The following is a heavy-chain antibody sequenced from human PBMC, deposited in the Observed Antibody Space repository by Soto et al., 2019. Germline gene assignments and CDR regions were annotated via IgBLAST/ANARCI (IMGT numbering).Heavy chain of an antibody. J-gene: IGHJ4*02. CDR1: GGSITSDNY. CDR2: IYYSGST. Sequence: QVQLQESGPGLVKPSQTLSLTCTVSGGSITSDNYWSWIRQPPGKGLEWIGHIYYSGSTDYNSSLKSRLAISIATSKNLFSLKLSSVTAADTAVYFCASEGGVSSVGLYYFDSWGQGSLVTVSS. D-gene: IGHD3-16*02. CDR3: ASEGGVSSVGLYYFDS. V-gene: IGHV4-30-4*01.